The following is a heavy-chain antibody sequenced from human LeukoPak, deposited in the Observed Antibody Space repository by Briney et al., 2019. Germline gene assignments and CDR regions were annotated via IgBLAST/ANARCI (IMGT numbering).Heavy chain of an antibody. Sequence: ASVRVSCKASGYTFTNYGIRWVRQAPGQGLEWMGWISAYNGNTNYAQKLQGRVTMATDTSTSTAYMELRSLRSDDTAVYYCARVDLLECYFDYWGQGTLVTVSS. V-gene: IGHV1-18*01. D-gene: IGHD1-26*01. CDR1: GYTFTNYG. CDR2: ISAYNGNT. CDR3: ARVDLLECYFDY. J-gene: IGHJ4*02.